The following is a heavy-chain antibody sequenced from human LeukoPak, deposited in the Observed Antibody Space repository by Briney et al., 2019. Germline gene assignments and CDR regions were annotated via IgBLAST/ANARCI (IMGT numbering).Heavy chain of an antibody. CDR3: ARSYNRVVLLYY. J-gene: IGHJ4*02. CDR2: INHSGSS. D-gene: IGHD3-10*01. Sequence: SETLSLTCAVYGGSFSGYYWTWIRQPQGKGLAWIGEINHSGSSNYNPSLKSRVTISVDTSKNPFSLKLTSVTAADTAVYYCARSYNRVVLLYYWGQGTLVTVSS. V-gene: IGHV4-34*01. CDR1: GGSFSGYY.